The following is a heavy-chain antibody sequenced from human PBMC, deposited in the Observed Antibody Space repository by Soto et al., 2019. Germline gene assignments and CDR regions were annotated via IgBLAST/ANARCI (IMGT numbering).Heavy chain of an antibody. V-gene: IGHV3-74*01. CDR3: ASRNSPADFDY. J-gene: IGHJ4*02. Sequence: GGSLRLSCAASGFTFSSYWMNWVRQAPGKGLGWVSCINSYGSYIDYADSVKGRFTISRDNAKNTLYLQMNSLRAEDTAWYYWASRNSPADFDYWGQGTLVTVSS. CDR1: GFTFSSYW. CDR2: INSYGSYI. D-gene: IGHD4-4*01.